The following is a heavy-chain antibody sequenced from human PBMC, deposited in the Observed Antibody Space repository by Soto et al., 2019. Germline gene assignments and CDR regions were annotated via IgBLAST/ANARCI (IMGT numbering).Heavy chain of an antibody. V-gene: IGHV4-59*01. Sequence: SETLSLTGGVGSGAISNYHWSWILQPPGKGLEWLGYIQNSGSTNYKPSFKSRVTMSIDSSKNQFSLKLSYVTAADTAIYYCPYGGAKVETLNWFDPWGQGAPVTVSS. CDR3: PYGGAKVETLNWFDP. D-gene: IGHD3-10*01. CDR2: IQNSGST. J-gene: IGHJ5*02. CDR1: SGAISNYH.